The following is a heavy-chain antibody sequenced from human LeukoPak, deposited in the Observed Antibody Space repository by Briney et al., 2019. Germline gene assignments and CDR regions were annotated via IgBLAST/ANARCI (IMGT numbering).Heavy chain of an antibody. CDR2: IYTSGST. J-gene: IGHJ3*02. V-gene: IGHV4-4*07. CDR3: ARASGYYYDSSGRRAFDI. CDR1: GGSISSYY. Sequence: PSETLSLTCTVSGGSISSYYWSWIRQPAGKGLEWIGRIYTSGSTNYNPSLKSRVTMSVDTSKNQFSLKLSSVTAADTAVYYCARASGYYYDSSGRRAFDIWSQGIMVTVSS. D-gene: IGHD3-22*01.